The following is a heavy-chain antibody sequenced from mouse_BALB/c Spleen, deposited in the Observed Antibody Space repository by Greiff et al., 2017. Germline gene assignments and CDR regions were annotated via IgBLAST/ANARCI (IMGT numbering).Heavy chain of an antibody. V-gene: IGHV1S81*02. Sequence: QVQLQQPGAELVKPGASVKLSCKASGYTFTSYWMHWVKQRPGQGLEWIGEINPSNGRTNYNEKFKSKATLTVDKSSSTAYMQLSSLTSEDSAVYYCARGRYDPYYAMDYWGQGTSVTVSS. D-gene: IGHD2-14*01. CDR2: INPSNGRT. CDR3: ARGRYDPYYAMDY. CDR1: GYTFTSYW. J-gene: IGHJ4*01.